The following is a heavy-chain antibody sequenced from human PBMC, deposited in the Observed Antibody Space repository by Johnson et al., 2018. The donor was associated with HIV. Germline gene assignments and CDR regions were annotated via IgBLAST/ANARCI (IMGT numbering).Heavy chain of an antibody. V-gene: IGHV3-30*04. J-gene: IGHJ2*01. CDR2: ISYDGRDA. D-gene: IGHD3-10*01. CDR3: ATLWFGVFSSASFL. Sequence: QVQLVESGGGLVQPGGSLRLSCAASGFSISSNYMSWIRQAPGKGLEWVAVISYDGRDAYYADSVKGRFTSSRDNSKNTLYLQMNSLRPEDSAVYYCATLWFGVFSSASFLW. CDR1: GFSISSNY.